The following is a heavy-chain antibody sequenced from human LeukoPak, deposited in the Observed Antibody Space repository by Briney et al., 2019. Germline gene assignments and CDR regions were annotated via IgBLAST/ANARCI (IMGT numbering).Heavy chain of an antibody. V-gene: IGHV3-30*04. J-gene: IGHJ2*01. CDR2: ISFDGKTQ. D-gene: IGHD1-1*01. CDR3: AKYTPDWYFDL. Sequence: GRSLRLSCAASGFTFSRYSMHWVRQAPGKGPAWVAVISFDGKTQVYGDSVKGRFTISRDNSNNTLYLQMNSLKPEDSAVYYCAKYTPDWYFDLWGRGTLVTVSS. CDR1: GFTFSRYS.